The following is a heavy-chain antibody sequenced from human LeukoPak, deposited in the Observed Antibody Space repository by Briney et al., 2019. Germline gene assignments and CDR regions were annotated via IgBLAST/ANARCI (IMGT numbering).Heavy chain of an antibody. J-gene: IGHJ4*02. Sequence: ASVKVSCKTSAYSFTPYAMHWVRQAPGQGLEWMGWISAYNGNTNYAQKLQGRVTMTTDTSTSTAYMELRSLRSDDTAVYYCAREKRGYSGYDFGVDYWGQGTLVTVSS. CDR3: AREKRGYSGYDFGVDY. CDR1: AYSFTPYA. D-gene: IGHD5-12*01. CDR2: ISAYNGNT. V-gene: IGHV1-18*01.